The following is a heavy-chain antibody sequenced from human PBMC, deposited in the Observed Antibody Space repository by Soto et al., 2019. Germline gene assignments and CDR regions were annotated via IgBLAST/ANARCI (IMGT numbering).Heavy chain of an antibody. V-gene: IGHV3-53*02. CDR3: AGATGRY. J-gene: IGHJ4*02. D-gene: IGHD1-1*01. CDR1: GFIVSSNY. CDR2: IYSGGNT. Sequence: EVQLVETGGGLIQPGGSLRLSCTASGFIVSSNYMTWVRQAPGKGLEWGSVIYSGGNTYYADSVKGRFTSSRDKSKNTLYLQMNSLRAEDTAVYYCAGATGRYWGQGTLVTVSS.